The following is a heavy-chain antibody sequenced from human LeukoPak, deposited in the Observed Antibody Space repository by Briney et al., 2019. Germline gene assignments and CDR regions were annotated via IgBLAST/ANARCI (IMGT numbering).Heavy chain of an antibody. J-gene: IGHJ6*03. Sequence: SETLSLTCTVSGGSISSYYWSWIRQPAGKGLEWIGRIYTSGSTNYNPSLKSRVTMSVDTSKNQFSLKLSSVTAADTAVYYCARDNDSSGYYYEDDYYYYMDVWGKGTTVTVSS. D-gene: IGHD3-22*01. CDR2: IYTSGST. CDR3: ARDNDSSGYYYEDDYYYYMDV. CDR1: GGSISSYY. V-gene: IGHV4-4*07.